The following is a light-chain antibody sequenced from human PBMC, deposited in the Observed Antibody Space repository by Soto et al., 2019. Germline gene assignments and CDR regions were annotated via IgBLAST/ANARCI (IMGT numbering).Light chain of an antibody. CDR3: QKYNSAPST. V-gene: IGKV1-27*01. J-gene: IGKJ5*01. CDR2: AAS. Sequence: IRMTQSPSSLSASTGDRFTITCRASQGISSYLAWYQQKPGKAPKLLIYAASTLQSGVPSRFSGSGSGTDFTLTISSLQPEDVATYYCQKYNSAPSTFGQGTRLEIK. CDR1: QGISSY.